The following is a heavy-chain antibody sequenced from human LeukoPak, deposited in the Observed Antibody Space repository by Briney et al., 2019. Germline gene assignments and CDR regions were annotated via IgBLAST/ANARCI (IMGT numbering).Heavy chain of an antibody. J-gene: IGHJ4*02. V-gene: IGHV4-61*02. CDR2: IYTSGST. D-gene: IGHD6-6*01. CDR1: GGSISSGSYY. CDR3: ARDGRYSRWSGGY. Sequence: PSQTLSLTCTVSGGSISSGSYYWSWIRQPAGKGLEWIGRIYTSGSTNYNPSLKSRVTISVDTSKNQFSLKLSSVTAADTAVYYCARDGRYSRWSGGYWGQGTLVTVSS.